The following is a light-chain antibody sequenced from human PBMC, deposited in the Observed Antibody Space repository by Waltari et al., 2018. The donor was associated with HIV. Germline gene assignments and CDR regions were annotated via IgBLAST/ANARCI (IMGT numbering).Light chain of an antibody. CDR2: RSA. CDR1: SGTTGSNS. J-gene: IGLJ3*02. CDR3: ATWDDLLSGRV. Sequence: QSVLTQQSSASGTPGQRVTMSSSGTSGTTGSNSVIWYQQCPGTAPKLIIFRSAERPSGVPDRFSGSKSGTAATLSISGLRAEDEGIYYCATWDDLLSGRVFGGGTKLSVL. V-gene: IGLV1-47*01.